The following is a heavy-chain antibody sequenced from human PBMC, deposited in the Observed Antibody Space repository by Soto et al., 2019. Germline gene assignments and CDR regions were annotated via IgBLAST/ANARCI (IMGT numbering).Heavy chain of an antibody. D-gene: IGHD5-12*01. V-gene: IGHV3-74*02. CDR1: GITFSSYW. Sequence: EVQLEESGGDLVQPGGSLRLSCAASGITFSSYWMHWVRQAPGKGLVWVSRVKTDGSTYYADSVKCRFTIFRDNAKNTLYLQMNSLTVEDTAVYYCARGIRGHYAFDVWGQGTMVTVSS. J-gene: IGHJ3*01. CDR3: ARGIRGHYAFDV. CDR2: VKTDGST.